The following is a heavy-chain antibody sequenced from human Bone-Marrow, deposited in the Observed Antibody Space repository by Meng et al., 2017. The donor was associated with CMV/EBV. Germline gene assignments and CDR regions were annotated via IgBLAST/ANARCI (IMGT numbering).Heavy chain of an antibody. D-gene: IGHD4-23*01. V-gene: IGHV1-69*02. Sequence: SVKVSCKASGGTFSSYTISWVRQAPGQGLEWMGRIIPILGIANYAQKFQGRVTITADKSTSTAYMELSSRRSEDTAVYYCARGAGGGNFLNAFDIWGQGTMVTVSS. CDR1: GGTFSSYT. J-gene: IGHJ3*02. CDR2: IIPILGIA. CDR3: ARGAGGGNFLNAFDI.